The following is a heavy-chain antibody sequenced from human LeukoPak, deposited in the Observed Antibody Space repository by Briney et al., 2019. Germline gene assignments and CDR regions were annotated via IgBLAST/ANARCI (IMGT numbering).Heavy chain of an antibody. CDR2: ISGRGDST. CDR3: AKDIWGYPLSPIDY. D-gene: IGHD3-16*02. Sequence: GGSLRLSCAASGFPFSIYAMNWVRQAPGKGLEWVSSISGRGDSTYYADSVKGRFTISRDNSKNTLYVQMNSLRAEDTAAYYCAKDIWGYPLSPIDYWGQGTLVTVSS. V-gene: IGHV3-23*01. J-gene: IGHJ4*02. CDR1: GFPFSIYA.